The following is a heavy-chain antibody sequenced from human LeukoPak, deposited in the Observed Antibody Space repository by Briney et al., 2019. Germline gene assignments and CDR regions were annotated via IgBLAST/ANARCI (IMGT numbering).Heavy chain of an antibody. J-gene: IGHJ6*04. Sequence: GASLRLSCVASGFTFSNYAMSWVRQAPGKGLEWVSAISGSGGSTYYADSVKGRFTISRDNSKNTLYLQMNSLRAEDTAVYYCAKRSSWEGYYYGMDVWGKGTTVTVSS. CDR2: ISGSGGST. CDR3: AKRSSWEGYYYGMDV. D-gene: IGHD6-13*01. V-gene: IGHV3-23*01. CDR1: GFTFSNYA.